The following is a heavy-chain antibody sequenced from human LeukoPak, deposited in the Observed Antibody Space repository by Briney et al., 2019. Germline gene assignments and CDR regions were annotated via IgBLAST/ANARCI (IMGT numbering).Heavy chain of an antibody. J-gene: IGHJ4*02. CDR1: GYSFTSYW. Sequence: GESLKISCKGSGYSFTSYWIGWVRQMPGKGLEWMGIIYPGDSDTRYSPSFQGQVTISADKSISTAYLQWSSLKASDTAMYYCARHRSRQDIEESFDYWGQGTLVTVSS. CDR3: ARHRSRQDIEESFDY. CDR2: IYPGDSDT. V-gene: IGHV5-51*01. D-gene: IGHD2-15*01.